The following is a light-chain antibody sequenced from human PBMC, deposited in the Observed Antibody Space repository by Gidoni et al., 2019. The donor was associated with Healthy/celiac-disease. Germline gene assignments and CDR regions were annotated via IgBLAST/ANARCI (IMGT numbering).Light chain of an antibody. CDR1: SSDVGGYNY. Sequence: QSDLTQPASVSGSPGQSITISCTGTSSDVGGYNYVSWYQQHPGKDPKLMIYEVSNQPSGVSNLFSGSKSGNTASLTISGRQAEDEADYYCSSYTSSSTYVFGTGTKVTVL. V-gene: IGLV2-14*01. CDR2: EVS. CDR3: SSYTSSSTYV. J-gene: IGLJ1*01.